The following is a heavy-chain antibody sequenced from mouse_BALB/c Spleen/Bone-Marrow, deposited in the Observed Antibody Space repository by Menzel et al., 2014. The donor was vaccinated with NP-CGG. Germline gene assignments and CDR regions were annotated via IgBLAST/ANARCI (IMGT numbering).Heavy chain of an antibody. J-gene: IGHJ4*01. V-gene: IGHV1-4*01. CDR2: INPSSGYT. D-gene: IGHD2-1*01. CDR1: GYTFTTYT. Sequence: VKLMASGAELARPGASVKMSCRASGYTFTTYTMHWVKQRPGQGLEWIGYINPSSGYTYYNQKFKDKATLTADKSSGAAYLQLSSLTSEDSAVYYCARVYGNYDAMDYWGQGTSVTVSS. CDR3: ARVYGNYDAMDY.